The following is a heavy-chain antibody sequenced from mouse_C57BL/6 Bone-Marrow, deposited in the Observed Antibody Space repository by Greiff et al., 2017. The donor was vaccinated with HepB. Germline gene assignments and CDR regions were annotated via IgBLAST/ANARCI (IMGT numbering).Heavy chain of an antibody. Sequence: QVQLQQPGAELVKPGASVKLSCKASGYTFTSYWMHWVKQRPGQGLEWIGMIHPNSGSTNYNEKFKSKATLTVDKSSSTAYMQLSSLTSEDSAVDYCAREGYGSSSFAYWGQGTLVTVSA. J-gene: IGHJ3*01. CDR1: GYTFTSYW. D-gene: IGHD1-1*01. CDR2: IHPNSGST. V-gene: IGHV1-64*01. CDR3: AREGYGSSSFAY.